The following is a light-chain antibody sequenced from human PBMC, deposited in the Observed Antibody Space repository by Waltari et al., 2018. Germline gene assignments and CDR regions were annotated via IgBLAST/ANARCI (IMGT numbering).Light chain of an antibody. V-gene: IGLV3-1*01. CDR2: QDT. Sequence: SYELTQPPSVSVSPGQTASITCSGDKLGDKYVCWYQQKPGQSPVLVLYQDTKRPSGIPERFSGSNSGNTATLTISGTQAMDEADYYCQAWDSSTVVFGGGTKLTVL. CDR3: QAWDSSTVV. J-gene: IGLJ2*01. CDR1: KLGDKY.